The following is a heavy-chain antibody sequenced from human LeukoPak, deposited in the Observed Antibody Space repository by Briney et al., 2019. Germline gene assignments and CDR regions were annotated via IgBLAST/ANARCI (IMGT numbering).Heavy chain of an antibody. D-gene: IGHD2-2*01. Sequence: GGSLRLSCAASGITFSRSWMNWLRQVPGKGLEWVANIKEDGGEKYYLDSVKGRFTISRDNAKNSMYLQMNSLRAEDTAVYYCARINTDQYSTSGFWGQGTLVTVSS. CDR2: IKEDGGEK. CDR3: ARINTDQYSTSGF. J-gene: IGHJ4*02. V-gene: IGHV3-7*01. CDR1: GITFSRSW.